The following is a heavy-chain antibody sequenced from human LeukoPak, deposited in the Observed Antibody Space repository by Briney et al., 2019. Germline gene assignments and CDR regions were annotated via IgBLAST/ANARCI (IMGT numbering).Heavy chain of an antibody. CDR2: ISSSGTYI. CDR1: RFTFSSYT. CDR3: ARDKGLADYPD. Sequence: GGSLRLSCAASRFTFSSYTMNWVRQAPGKGLEWVSSISSSGTYIYYADSVKGRFSISRDNAKNSLYLQMNSLRAEDTALYYCARDKGLADYPDWGQGTLVTVSS. V-gene: IGHV3-21*04. D-gene: IGHD4-11*01. J-gene: IGHJ4*02.